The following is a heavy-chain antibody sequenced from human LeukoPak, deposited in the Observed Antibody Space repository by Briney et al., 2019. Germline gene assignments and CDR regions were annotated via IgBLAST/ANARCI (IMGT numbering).Heavy chain of an antibody. D-gene: IGHD4-17*01. J-gene: IGHJ6*03. CDR2: IAPSGGA. V-gene: IGHV4-4*09. CDR3: ARHVATTVTRGYSCHPMDV. Sequence: PSETLSLTCTASGASISTYYWSWIRQPPGEGLEWIAYIAPSGGAIYNPSLNSRLIVSVDTSKNQFSLKLNSVTAADTAVYYCARHVATTVTRGYSCHPMDVWGKGTMVSVSS. CDR1: GASISTYY.